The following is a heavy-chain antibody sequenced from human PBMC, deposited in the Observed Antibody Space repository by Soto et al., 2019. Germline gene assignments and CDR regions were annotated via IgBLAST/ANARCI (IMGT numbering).Heavy chain of an antibody. CDR2: IIPIFGTA. CDR1: GGTFSSYA. J-gene: IGHJ4*02. V-gene: IGHV1-69*06. D-gene: IGHD6-6*01. CDR3: ARRRQYSSSSGFDY. Sequence: ASVKVSCKASGGTFSSYAISWVRQAPGQGLEWMGGIIPIFGTANYAQKFQGRVTITADKSTSTAYMELSSLRSEDTAVHYCARRRQYSSSSGFDYWGQGTLVTVSS.